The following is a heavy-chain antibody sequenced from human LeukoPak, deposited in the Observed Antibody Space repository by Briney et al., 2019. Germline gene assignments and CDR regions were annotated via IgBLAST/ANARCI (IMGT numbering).Heavy chain of an antibody. CDR2: IDSSSGYT. J-gene: IGHJ6*02. D-gene: IGHD3-3*01. CDR3: ARGPREADPGILGYSYYYYGMDV. V-gene: IGHV3-21*01. CDR1: GFTFSSHS. Sequence: GGSLRLSCAASGFTFSSHSMNWVRQAPGKGLEWVSSIDSSSGYTYYADSVKGRFTISRDNAKNSLFLQMNSLRAEDTAVYYCARGPREADPGILGYSYYYYGMDVWGLGTTVTVSS.